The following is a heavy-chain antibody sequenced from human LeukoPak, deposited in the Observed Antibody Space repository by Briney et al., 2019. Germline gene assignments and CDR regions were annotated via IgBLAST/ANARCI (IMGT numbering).Heavy chain of an antibody. D-gene: IGHD3-9*01. Sequence: GGSLRPSCAASGFTSSSYSMNWVRQAAGKRLECVVTMTSSSTIYYADSVKGRFTISRDNAKNSVYLQMNSLRDEDTAVYSCARAQTIFWEFDGFDIWGRGTKVTVSS. CDR1: GFTSSSYS. V-gene: IGHV3-69-1*01. CDR2: MTSSSTI. J-gene: IGHJ3*02. CDR3: ARAQTIFWEFDGFDI.